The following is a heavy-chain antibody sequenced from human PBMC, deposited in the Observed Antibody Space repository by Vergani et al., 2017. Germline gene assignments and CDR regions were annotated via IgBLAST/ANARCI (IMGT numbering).Heavy chain of an antibody. CDR3: ARDGVAAAGTHPLRYYYYYGMDV. CDR1: GFTFSSYW. V-gene: IGHV3-7*01. D-gene: IGHD6-13*01. Sequence: EVQLVESGGGLVQPGGSLRLSCAASGFTFSSYWMSWVRQAPGKGLEWVANIKQDGSEKYYVDSVKGRFTISRDNAKNSLYLQMNSLRAEDTAVYYCARDGVAAAGTHPLRYYYYYGMDVWGRGTTVTVSS. J-gene: IGHJ6*02. CDR2: IKQDGSEK.